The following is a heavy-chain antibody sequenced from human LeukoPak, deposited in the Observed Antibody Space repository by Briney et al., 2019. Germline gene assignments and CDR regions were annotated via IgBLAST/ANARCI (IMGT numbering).Heavy chain of an antibody. J-gene: IGHJ4*02. CDR2: IGGSGGRT. D-gene: IGHD6-6*01. Sequence: GRSLRLSCAASGFTFSSYGMHWVRQAPGKGLEWVSVIGGSGGRTYYADSVKGRFTISRDNSKNTLYLQMNSLRAEDTAVYYCAKDVYSSSSYYFDYWGQGTLVTVSS. CDR1: GFTFSSYG. V-gene: IGHV3-23*01. CDR3: AKDVYSSSSYYFDY.